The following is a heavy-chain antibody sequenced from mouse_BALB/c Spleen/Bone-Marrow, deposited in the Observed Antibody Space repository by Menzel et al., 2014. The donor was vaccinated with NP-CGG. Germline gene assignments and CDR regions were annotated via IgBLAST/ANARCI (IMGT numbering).Heavy chain of an antibody. Sequence: EVKLMEPGGGLVQPGGSLKLSCAASGLDFSRYWMSWVQQAPGKGLEWIGEINPESSTINYTPSLKDKFIISRDNAKNTLFLQMTKVRSEDTALYYCARLNYYGNLFVWGAGTTVTVSS. CDR3: ARLNYYGNLFV. V-gene: IGHV4-1*02. J-gene: IGHJ1*01. D-gene: IGHD1-1*01. CDR2: INPESSTI. CDR1: GLDFSRYW.